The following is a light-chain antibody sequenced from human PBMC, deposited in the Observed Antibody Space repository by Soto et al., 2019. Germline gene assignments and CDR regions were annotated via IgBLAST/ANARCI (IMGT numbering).Light chain of an antibody. V-gene: IGKV3-15*01. Sequence: EIVLTQSPATLSLSPGERATLSCRASQSVGSNLAWYQQKPGQVPRLLIYGASTRATGIPARFSGSGSGTEFTLTISSLQSEDFAVYYCQQYNNWPRTFGQGTKVDIK. CDR2: GAS. CDR3: QQYNNWPRT. CDR1: QSVGSN. J-gene: IGKJ1*01.